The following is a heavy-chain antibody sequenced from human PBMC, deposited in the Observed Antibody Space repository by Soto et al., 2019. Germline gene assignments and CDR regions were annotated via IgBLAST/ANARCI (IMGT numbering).Heavy chain of an antibody. CDR2: ISSNGGST. CDR3: VKDRWVDY. CDR1: GFTFSTYA. Sequence: GGSLRLSCSVSGFTFSTYAMHWVRQAPGKGLEYASSISSNGGSTYYADSVKGRFTISRDNSKNTLYLQMSSLRTEDTALYYCVKDRWVDYWGQGVLVTVSS. J-gene: IGHJ4*02. V-gene: IGHV3-64D*06. D-gene: IGHD1-26*01.